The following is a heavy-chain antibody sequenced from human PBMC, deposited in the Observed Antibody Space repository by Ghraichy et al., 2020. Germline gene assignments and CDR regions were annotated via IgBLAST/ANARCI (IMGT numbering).Heavy chain of an antibody. CDR2: INPTGST. D-gene: IGHD5-18*01. Sequence: SETLSLTCAVYVGSFSGYYWSWIRQPPGKGLEWIGEINPTGSTNNSPSLKSRLTMLVDTSENQFSLKLKSVTAADTAVYYCARRRELWSAAEGDAFDMWGQGTMVTVSS. CDR3: ARRRELWSAAEGDAFDM. V-gene: IGHV4-34*01. J-gene: IGHJ3*02. CDR1: VGSFSGYY.